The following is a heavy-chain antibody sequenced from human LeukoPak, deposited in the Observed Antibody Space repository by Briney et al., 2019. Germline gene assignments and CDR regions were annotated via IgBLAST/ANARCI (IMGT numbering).Heavy chain of an antibody. CDR2: TYYSGST. J-gene: IGHJ3*02. Sequence: SSETLSLTCTVSGGPIRDFYWSWIRQPPGKGLEWIGYTYYSGSTSYNPSLKSRVAISVDMSKSQFSLELSSVTAADTAIYYCTRHKRWLQSPDAFDIWGQGTMVTVSS. V-gene: IGHV4-59*08. D-gene: IGHD5-24*01. CDR1: GGPIRDFY. CDR3: TRHKRWLQSPDAFDI.